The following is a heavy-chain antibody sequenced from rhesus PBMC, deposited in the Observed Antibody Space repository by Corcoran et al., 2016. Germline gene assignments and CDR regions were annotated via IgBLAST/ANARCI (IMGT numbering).Heavy chain of an antibody. Sequence: QVQLQESGPGLVKPSETLSLTCAVSGGSISDRYSWSWIRQPPAKGLEWIGYIYGIGGSTYYNPSLNSRVTISTDTSKNQFSLKLSSVTAADTAVYYCASGGRGVCYLCLDYWGQGVLVTVSS. D-gene: IGHD2-39*01. V-gene: IGHV4-106*01. CDR3: ASGGRGVCYLCLDY. CDR1: GGSISDRYS. CDR2: IYGIGGST. J-gene: IGHJ4*01.